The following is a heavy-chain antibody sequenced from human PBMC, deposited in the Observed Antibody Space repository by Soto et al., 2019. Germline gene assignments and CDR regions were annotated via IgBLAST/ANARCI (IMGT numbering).Heavy chain of an antibody. CDR3: VVMGNVAVSNPRSFDY. CDR2: IVPIFETL. V-gene: IGHV1-69*18. J-gene: IGHJ4*02. CDR1: GATFSGYA. Sequence: QVQLVQSGAEVKKPGSSVKVSCKASGATFSGYAINWVRQAPGQGLEWLGRIVPIFETLNYAERFQGRVAITADESTTTVYMELTNLTHEVTAVYYCVVMGNVAVSNPRSFDYWGQGTQVTVSS. D-gene: IGHD6-19*01.